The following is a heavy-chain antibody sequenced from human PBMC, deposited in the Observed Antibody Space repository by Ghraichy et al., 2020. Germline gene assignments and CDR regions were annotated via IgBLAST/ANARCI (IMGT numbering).Heavy chain of an antibody. V-gene: IGHV3-7*01. CDR3: ARERREGGIAPFDY. CDR2: IRSDGGEE. Sequence: LSLTCAASGFTFGSYYMSWVRQAPGKGLEWVANIRSDGGEETYVDSLRGRFTISRDNARNSLYLQVNSLRVDDTAVYYCARERREGGIAPFDYWGQGTLVTVSS. D-gene: IGHD2-21*01. J-gene: IGHJ4*02. CDR1: GFTFGSYY.